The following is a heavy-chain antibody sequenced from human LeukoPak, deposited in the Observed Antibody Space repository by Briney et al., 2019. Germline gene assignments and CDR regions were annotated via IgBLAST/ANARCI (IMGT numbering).Heavy chain of an antibody. V-gene: IGHV3-21*06. CDR3: ARDGVAELMSALDY. Sequence: PGGSLRLSCAASGFTFSSYSMNWVRQAPGKGLEWVSLISSSSTYIYYADSLKGRFTISRDNAKNSLYLQMNSLRAEDTAVYYCARDGVAELMSALDYWGQGILVTVSS. J-gene: IGHJ4*02. CDR1: GFTFSSYS. D-gene: IGHD1-26*01. CDR2: ISSSSTYI.